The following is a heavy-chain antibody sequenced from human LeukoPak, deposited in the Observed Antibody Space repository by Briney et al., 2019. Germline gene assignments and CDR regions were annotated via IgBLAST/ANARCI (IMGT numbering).Heavy chain of an antibody. V-gene: IGHV3-9*01. D-gene: IGHD6-6*01. Sequence: GRSLRLSCAASGFTFDDYAMRWVRQAPGKGLEWVSGISWNSGSIGYADSVKGRFTISRDNAKNSLYLQMNSLRAEDTALYYCAKDSGGSSSSSLFDYWGQGTLVTVSS. CDR1: GFTFDDYA. CDR2: ISWNSGSI. J-gene: IGHJ4*02. CDR3: AKDSGGSSSSSLFDY.